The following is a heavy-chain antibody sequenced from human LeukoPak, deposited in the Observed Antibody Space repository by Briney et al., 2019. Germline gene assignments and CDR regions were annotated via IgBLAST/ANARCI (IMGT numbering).Heavy chain of an antibody. V-gene: IGHV4-34*01. Sequence: PSETLSLTCAVYDGSFSGYYWSWVRQPPGKGLEWIGEINHSGSTNYNPSLKSRVTISVDTSKNQFSLKLSSVTAADTAVYYCARFTIFGVVFASEDAFDIWGQGTMVTVSS. D-gene: IGHD3-3*01. CDR2: INHSGST. CDR3: ARFTIFGVVFASEDAFDI. CDR1: DGSFSGYY. J-gene: IGHJ3*02.